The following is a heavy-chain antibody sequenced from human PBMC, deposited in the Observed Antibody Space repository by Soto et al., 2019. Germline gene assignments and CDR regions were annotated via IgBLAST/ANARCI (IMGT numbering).Heavy chain of an antibody. CDR1: GGSISSGDYY. Sequence: PSETLSLTCTVSGGSISSGDYYWSWIRQPPGKGLEWIGYIYYSGSTYYNPSLKSRVTISVDTSKNQFSLKLSSVTAADTAVYYCDSLGITIFVGFDPWGQGTLVTVSS. CDR2: IYYSGST. J-gene: IGHJ5*02. CDR3: DSLGITIFVGFDP. V-gene: IGHV4-30-4*01. D-gene: IGHD3-3*01.